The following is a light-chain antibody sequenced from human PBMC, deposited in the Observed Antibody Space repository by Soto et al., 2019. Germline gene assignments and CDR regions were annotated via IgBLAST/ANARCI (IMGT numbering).Light chain of an antibody. J-gene: IGLJ2*01. CDR3: SSYTSSIL. Sequence: QSVLIQPASVSGSPGQSITISCTGTSSDVGGYNYVSWYQQHPGKAPKLMIYDVSNRPSGVSNRFSGSKSGNTASLTISGLQAEDEADYYCSSYTSSILFGGGTKLTVL. V-gene: IGLV2-14*01. CDR2: DVS. CDR1: SSDVGGYNY.